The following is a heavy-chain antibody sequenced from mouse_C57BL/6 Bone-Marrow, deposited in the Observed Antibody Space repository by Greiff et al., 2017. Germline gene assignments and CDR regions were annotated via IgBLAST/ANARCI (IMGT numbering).Heavy chain of an antibody. CDR1: GYTFTSYW. J-gene: IGHJ2*01. CDR3: ARSGPYYYGSSYSYYFDD. CDR2: IDPSDSYT. V-gene: IGHV1-59*01. Sequence: QVQLQQPGAELVRPGTSVKLSCKASGYTFTSYWMHWVKQRPGQGLEWIGVIDPSDSYTNYNQKFKGKATLTVDTYSSTAYMQLSSLTSEDAAVYYCARSGPYYYGSSYSYYFDDWGQGTTLTVSS. D-gene: IGHD1-1*01.